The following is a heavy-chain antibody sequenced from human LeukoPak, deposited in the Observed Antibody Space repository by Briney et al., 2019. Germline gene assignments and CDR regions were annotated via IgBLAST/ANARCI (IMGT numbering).Heavy chain of an antibody. CDR1: GFTFRSYW. D-gene: IGHD2-21*01. CDR2: INSDGSST. CDR3: ARAPNDVVSPHFDL. J-gene: IGHJ2*01. V-gene: IGHV3-74*01. Sequence: PGGSLRLSCGASGFTFRSYWMHWFRQAPGKGLVWVSRINSDGSSTSYADSVKGRFTISRDNAKNTLYLQMNSLRAEDTAVYYCARAPNDVVSPHFDLWGRGTLVTVSS.